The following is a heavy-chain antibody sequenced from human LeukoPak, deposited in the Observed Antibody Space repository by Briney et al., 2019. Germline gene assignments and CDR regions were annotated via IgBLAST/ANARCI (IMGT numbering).Heavy chain of an antibody. V-gene: IGHV4-39*01. CDR1: GGSFSGYY. Sequence: PSETLSLTCAVYGGSFSGYYWGWIRQPPGKGLEWIGSIYYSGSTYYNPSLKSRVTISVDTSKNQFSLKLSSVTAADTAVYYCASLLYYDILTGYYRPPYYYGMDVWGQGTTVTVSS. D-gene: IGHD3-9*01. CDR2: IYYSGST. J-gene: IGHJ6*02. CDR3: ASLLYYDILTGYYRPPYYYGMDV.